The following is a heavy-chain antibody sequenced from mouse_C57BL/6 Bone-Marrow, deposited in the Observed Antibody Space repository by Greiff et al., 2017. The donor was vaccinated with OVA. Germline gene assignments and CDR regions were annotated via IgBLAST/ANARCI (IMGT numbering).Heavy chain of an antibody. CDR1: GYSFTGYY. J-gene: IGHJ1*03. D-gene: IGHD1-1*01. CDR3: ANYGSRNWYFDV. Sequence: VQLKQSGPELVKPGASVKISCKASGYSFTGYYMNWVKQSPEKSLEWIGEINPSTGGTTYNQKFKAKATLTVDKSSSTAYMQLKSLTSEDSAVYYCANYGSRNWYFDVWGTGTTVTVSS. CDR2: INPSTGGT. V-gene: IGHV1-42*01.